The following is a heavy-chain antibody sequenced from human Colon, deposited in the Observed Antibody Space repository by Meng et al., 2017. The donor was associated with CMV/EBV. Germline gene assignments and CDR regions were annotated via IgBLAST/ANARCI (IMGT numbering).Heavy chain of an antibody. J-gene: IGHJ4*02. Sequence: ASVKVSCKTSGYTFTAYYVFWMRQAPGQGLEWVGWIKPNTGGTNYAQNFQGRVTMTWDTSITTAYMDLNRLRSDDTAVYYCGTGTTGTTFDGDFWGQGALVTVSS. D-gene: IGHD1-7*01. CDR2: IKPNTGGT. CDR3: GTGTTGTTFDGDF. V-gene: IGHV1-2*02. CDR1: GYTFTAYY.